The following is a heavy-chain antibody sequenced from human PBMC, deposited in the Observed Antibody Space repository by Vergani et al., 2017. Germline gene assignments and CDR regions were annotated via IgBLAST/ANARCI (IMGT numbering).Heavy chain of an antibody. D-gene: IGHD3-16*01. CDR1: GYNFPIHW. CDR3: ARAQGFSYNYGSDY. Sequence: EVQLVQSGAEVKKPGESLKISCKASGYNFPIHWIGWVRQMPGKGLEWMGVIYPGDSDTRYNPSFQGQVIISVHKSVSTVYLQWSNLKASDTAMYYCARAQGFSYNYGSDYWGQGTLVTVSS. J-gene: IGHJ4*02. V-gene: IGHV5-51*01. CDR2: IYPGDSDT.